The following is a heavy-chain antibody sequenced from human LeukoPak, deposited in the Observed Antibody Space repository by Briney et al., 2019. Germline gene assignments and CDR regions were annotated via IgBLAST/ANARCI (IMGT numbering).Heavy chain of an antibody. V-gene: IGHV1-69*01. CDR2: IILIFGTA. CDR3: ARPRRGAFDI. Sequence: VAAVKVSCKASGGTFSSYAISWVRQAPGQGLEWMGGIILIFGTANYAQKFQGRVTITADESTSTAYMELSSLRSEDTAVYYCARPRRGAFDIWGQGTMVTVSS. J-gene: IGHJ3*02. CDR1: GGTFSSYA.